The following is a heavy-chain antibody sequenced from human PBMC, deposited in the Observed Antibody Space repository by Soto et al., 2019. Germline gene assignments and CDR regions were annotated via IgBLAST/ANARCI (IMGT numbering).Heavy chain of an antibody. J-gene: IGHJ4*02. Sequence: QVQLQESGPGLVKPSQTLSLTCTVSGGSISSGGTGSYWTWIRQLPGKGLEWIGYIYYTGNTSYNPPIKSPPTISIDTAENQFSLKLTSVTAADTAVYFCASGHDAYKVRYWGQGTLVTVSS. V-gene: IGHV4-31*01. D-gene: IGHD1-1*01. CDR2: IYYTGNT. CDR3: ASGHDAYKVRY. CDR1: GGSISSGGTGSY.